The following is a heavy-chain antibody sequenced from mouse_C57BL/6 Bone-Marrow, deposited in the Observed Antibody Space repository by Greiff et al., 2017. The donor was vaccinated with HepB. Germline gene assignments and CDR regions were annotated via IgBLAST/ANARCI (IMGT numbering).Heavy chain of an antibody. V-gene: IGHV8-8*01. J-gene: IGHJ2*01. CDR1: GFSLSTFGMG. CDR2: IWWDDAK. CDR3: ARIQTKFRYYYGSDY. Sequence: QVTLKESGPGILQPSPTLSLTCSSSGFSLSTFGMGVGWIRQASGKGLEWLAHIWWDDAKYYNPALKSRLTSSKDASKTQVFHKNANVDTADTAAYYCARIQTKFRYYYGSDYWGQGTTLTVSS. D-gene: IGHD1-1*01.